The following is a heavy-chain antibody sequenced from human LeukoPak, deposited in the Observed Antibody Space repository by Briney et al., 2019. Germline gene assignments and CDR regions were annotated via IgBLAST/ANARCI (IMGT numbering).Heavy chain of an antibody. V-gene: IGHV4-38-2*02. CDR3: ARDPRWLTPDCTSTSCYENYFDP. CDR2: IYHSGSA. J-gene: IGHJ5*02. CDR1: GYSISNGYQ. D-gene: IGHD2-2*01. Sequence: SETLSLTCAVSGYSISNGYQWAWIRQPPGKTLEWIGSIYHSGSAHYNPSLMSRVTISVDTSNNHFSLRLSSVTAADTAVYYCARDPRWLTPDCTSTSCYENYFDPWGQGTLVTVSS.